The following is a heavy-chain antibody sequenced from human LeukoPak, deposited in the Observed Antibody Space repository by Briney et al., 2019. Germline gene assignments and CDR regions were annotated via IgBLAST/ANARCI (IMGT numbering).Heavy chain of an antibody. D-gene: IGHD2-2*01. CDR1: GYSITSGYY. CDR2: IYHSGST. CDR3: AKVSTLDY. V-gene: IGHV4-38-2*02. J-gene: IGHJ4*02. Sequence: SETLSLTCTVSGYSITSGYYWGWIRQPPGKGLEWIGSIYHSGSTYYNPSLKSRVTISVDTSKNQFSLKLSSVTAADTAVYYCAKVSTLDYWGQGTLVTVSS.